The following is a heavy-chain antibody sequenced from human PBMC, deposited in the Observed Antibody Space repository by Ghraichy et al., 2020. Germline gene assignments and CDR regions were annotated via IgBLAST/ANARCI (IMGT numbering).Heavy chain of an antibody. CDR2: ISGSGGST. D-gene: IGHD3-22*01. Sequence: GGSLRLSCAASGFTFSSYAMSWVRQAPGKGLEWVSAISGSGGSTYYADSVKGRFTISRDNSKNTLYLQMNSLRAEDTAVYYCAKLRPASSGYRGGAFDIWGQGTMVTVSS. V-gene: IGHV3-23*01. CDR3: AKLRPASSGYRGGAFDI. CDR1: GFTFSSYA. J-gene: IGHJ3*02.